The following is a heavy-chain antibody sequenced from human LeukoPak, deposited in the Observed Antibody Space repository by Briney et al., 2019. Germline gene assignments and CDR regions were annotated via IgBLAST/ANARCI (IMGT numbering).Heavy chain of an antibody. Sequence: SVKVSCKASGGSFSSYAISWVRQAPGQGLEWMGRIIPIFGTANFAQKFQGRVTITTDESTSTAYMELSSLRSEDTAVYYCARGSRDSVTHAFDIWGQGTMVTVSS. D-gene: IGHD5/OR15-5a*01. V-gene: IGHV1-69*05. J-gene: IGHJ3*02. CDR2: IIPIFGTA. CDR1: GGSFSSYA. CDR3: ARGSRDSVTHAFDI.